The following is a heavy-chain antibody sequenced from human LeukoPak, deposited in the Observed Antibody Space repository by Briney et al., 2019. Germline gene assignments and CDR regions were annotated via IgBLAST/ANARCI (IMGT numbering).Heavy chain of an antibody. CDR1: GGSISSYY. V-gene: IGHV4-59*01. CDR3: ARVTVAAAAGGFDY. CDR2: IYYSGST. Sequence: SETLSLTCTVSGGSISSYYWSWIRQPPGKGLEWIGYIYYSGSTNYNPSLKSRVTISVDTSKNQFSLKLSPVTAADTAVYYCARVTVAAAAGGFDYWGQGTLVTVSS. D-gene: IGHD6-13*01. J-gene: IGHJ4*02.